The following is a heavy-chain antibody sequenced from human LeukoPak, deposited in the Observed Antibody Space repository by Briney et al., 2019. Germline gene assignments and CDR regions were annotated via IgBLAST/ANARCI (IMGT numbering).Heavy chain of an antibody. CDR1: GGSFSDFY. Sequence: PSETLSLTCAVSGGSFSDFYWSWIRQAPGKGLEWIGEIDHGGSTNYNPSVKSRFTISVDKSKKQFSLKLGSVTAADTAVYYCARGLPAYSSSWYYFDYWGQGTLVTVSS. J-gene: IGHJ4*02. CDR2: IDHGGST. CDR3: ARGLPAYSSSWYYFDY. V-gene: IGHV4-34*01. D-gene: IGHD6-13*01.